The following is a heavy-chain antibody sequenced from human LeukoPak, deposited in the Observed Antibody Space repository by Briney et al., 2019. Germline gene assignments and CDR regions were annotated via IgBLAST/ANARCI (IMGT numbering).Heavy chain of an antibody. CDR1: GASFSSASY. Sequence: SETLSLTCTVSGASFSSASYWTWIRQPPGKGVEWIAHIYNGVNTNYNPSLKSRVTISVDTSKNQFSLRLNSVTAADTAVYYCARSRAFNSGAFDPWGQGSLVTVSS. CDR3: ARSRAFNSGAFDP. J-gene: IGHJ5*02. D-gene: IGHD1-26*01. V-gene: IGHV4-61*01. CDR2: IYNGVNT.